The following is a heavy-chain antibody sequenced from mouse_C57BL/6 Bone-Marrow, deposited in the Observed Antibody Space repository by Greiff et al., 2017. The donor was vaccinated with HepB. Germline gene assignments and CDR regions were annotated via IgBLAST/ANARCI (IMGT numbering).Heavy chain of an antibody. V-gene: IGHV5-17*01. CDR3: ARRLWLRRDAMDY. D-gene: IGHD2-2*01. Sequence: EVMLVESGGGLVKPGGSLKLSCAASGFTFSDYGMHWVRQAPEKGLEWVAYISSGSSTIYYADTVKGRFTISRDNAKNTLFLQMTSLRSEDTAMYYCARRLWLRRDAMDYWGQGTSVTVSS. J-gene: IGHJ4*01. CDR2: ISSGSSTI. CDR1: GFTFSDYG.